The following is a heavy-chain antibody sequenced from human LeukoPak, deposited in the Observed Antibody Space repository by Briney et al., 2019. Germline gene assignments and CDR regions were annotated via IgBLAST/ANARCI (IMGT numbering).Heavy chain of an antibody. D-gene: IGHD6-13*01. J-gene: IGHJ4*02. Sequence: PSETLSLTCAVYGGSFSGYYWSWIRQPPGKGLEWIGEINHSGSTNYNPSLKSRVTISVDTSKNQFSLKLSSVTAADTAVYYCSRCVCAGRLYIAAASYYFYYWGQVTLVTVSS. CDR1: GGSFSGYY. CDR3: SRCVCAGRLYIAAASYYFYY. CDR2: INHSGST. V-gene: IGHV4-34*01.